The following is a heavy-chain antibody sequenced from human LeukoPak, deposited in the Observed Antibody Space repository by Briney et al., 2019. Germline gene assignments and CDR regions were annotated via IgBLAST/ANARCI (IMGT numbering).Heavy chain of an antibody. CDR1: GFTFSSYW. V-gene: IGHV3-74*01. D-gene: IGHD3-3*01. CDR2: TNSDGSST. J-gene: IGHJ3*02. Sequence: GGSLRLSCAASGFTFSSYWMHWVRQAPGKGLVWVSRTNSDGSSTSYADSVKGRFTISRDNAKNTLYLQMNSLRAEDTAVYYCARDFGIDIWGQGPMVTVSS. CDR3: ARDFGIDI.